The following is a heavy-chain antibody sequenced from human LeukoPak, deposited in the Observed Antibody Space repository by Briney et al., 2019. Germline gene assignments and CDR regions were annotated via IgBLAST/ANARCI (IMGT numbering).Heavy chain of an antibody. Sequence: SVKVSCKASGGTFSSYAISWVRQAPGQGLEWMGGIIPIFGTADYAQKFQGRVTITADESTSTAYMELSSLRSEDTAVYYCARFKDCGGDCYIHGYWYFDLWGRGTLVTVSS. V-gene: IGHV1-69*01. CDR3: ARFKDCGGDCYIHGYWYFDL. CDR2: IIPIFGTA. CDR1: GGTFSSYA. J-gene: IGHJ2*01. D-gene: IGHD2-21*01.